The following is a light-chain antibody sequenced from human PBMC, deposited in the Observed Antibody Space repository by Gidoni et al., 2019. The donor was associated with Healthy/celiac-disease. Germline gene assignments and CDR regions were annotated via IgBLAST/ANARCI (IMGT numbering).Light chain of an antibody. Sequence: IALTQSPGTLSLSPGERATLSCRASQSVSSSYLAWYQQKPGQAPRLLIYGASSRATGIPDRFSGSGSGKDFTLTISRLEPEDFAVYYCQQYGSSPRTFXQXTKVEIK. CDR3: QQYGSSPRT. J-gene: IGKJ1*01. V-gene: IGKV3-20*01. CDR2: GAS. CDR1: QSVSSSY.